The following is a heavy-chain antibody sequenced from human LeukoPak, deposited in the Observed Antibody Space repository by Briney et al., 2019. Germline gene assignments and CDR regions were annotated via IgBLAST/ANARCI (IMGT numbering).Heavy chain of an antibody. D-gene: IGHD5-12*01. CDR3: ARVDGYDLGWFDP. Sequence: GGSLRLSCAASGFTFSSYWMSWVRQAPGKGLEWVANIKQDGSEKYYVDSVKGRFTISRDSAKNSLYLQMNSLRAEDTAVYYCARVDGYDLGWFDPWGQGTLVTVSS. CDR2: IKQDGSEK. V-gene: IGHV3-7*01. J-gene: IGHJ5*02. CDR1: GFTFSSYW.